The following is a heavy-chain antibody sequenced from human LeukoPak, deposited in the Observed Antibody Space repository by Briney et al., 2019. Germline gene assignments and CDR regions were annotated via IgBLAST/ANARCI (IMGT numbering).Heavy chain of an antibody. V-gene: IGHV4-4*02. J-gene: IGHJ4*02. D-gene: IGHD3-3*01. Sequence: SGTLSLTCAVSGGSVSSTNWWTWFRQLPGKGLEWIGEVHLDGRTNYNPSLTGRLTMSVDLYENHISLKLTSVTAADTAVYYCAREGGFYRPLDYSGQGTLVTVSS. CDR3: AREGGFYRPLDY. CDR1: GGSVSSTNW. CDR2: VHLDGRT.